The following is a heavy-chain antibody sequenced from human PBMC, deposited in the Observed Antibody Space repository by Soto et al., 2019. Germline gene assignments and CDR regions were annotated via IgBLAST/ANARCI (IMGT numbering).Heavy chain of an antibody. CDR1: GFIFSDYQ. CDR3: VRGYRYNTSGYYSDFDF. CDR2: ISSNSETA. Sequence: EVHLAESGGGLVRPGGSLRLSCIPSGFIFSDYQMNWVRQAPGKGLEWVSYISSNSETAYYADSVKGRFTISRDNAKYSLHLQLNSLRAEDTAVYYCVRGYRYNTSGYYSDFDFWGQGALVTVSS. D-gene: IGHD3-22*01. V-gene: IGHV3-48*03. J-gene: IGHJ4*02.